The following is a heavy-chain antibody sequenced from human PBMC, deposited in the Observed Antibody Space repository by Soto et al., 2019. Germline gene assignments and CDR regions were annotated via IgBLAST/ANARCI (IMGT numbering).Heavy chain of an antibody. J-gene: IGHJ4*02. CDR2: INWKSDI. D-gene: IGHD3-16*01. CDR3: AISQDRGGRTTFIY. CDR1: GFTFYDNA. Sequence: PWGSLRLSCAVSGFTFYDNAIRWFRQSPEKCLEWVSGINWKSDIGYADSVKGRFTISRDNAENSLYLQMNSLRAEDTALYYCAISQDRGGRTTFIYWGQGTQVTVSS. V-gene: IGHV3-9*01.